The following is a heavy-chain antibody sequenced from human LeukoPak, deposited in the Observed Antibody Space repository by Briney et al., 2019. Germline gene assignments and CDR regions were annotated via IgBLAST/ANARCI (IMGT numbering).Heavy chain of an antibody. J-gene: IGHJ4*02. CDR1: GYTFSSHG. D-gene: IGHD1-26*01. Sequence: ASVKVSCKASGYTFSSHGIIWVRQTPGQGLEWMGWVSAFNGNTDYAPKLQGRVTMTTDTSTTTAYMELRSLTSDDTAVYHCARRGGSYSHSDFWGQGTLVTVSS. CDR2: VSAFNGNT. CDR3: ARRGGSYSHSDF. V-gene: IGHV1-18*01.